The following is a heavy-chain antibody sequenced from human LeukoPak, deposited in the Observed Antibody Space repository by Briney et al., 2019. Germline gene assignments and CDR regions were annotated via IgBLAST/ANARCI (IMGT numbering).Heavy chain of an antibody. CDR3: ARGYSSSSFFDY. V-gene: IGHV3-66*01. CDR2: IYSGETT. J-gene: IGHJ4*02. Sequence: GGSLRLSCAASGFTVSGNYISWVRQSPGKGLEWVSVIYSGETTYYADSVKGRFTLSRDNFKNTVYLQMNSLRAEDTAAYYCARGYSSSSFFDYWGQGTLVTVSS. CDR1: GFTVSGNY. D-gene: IGHD6-6*01.